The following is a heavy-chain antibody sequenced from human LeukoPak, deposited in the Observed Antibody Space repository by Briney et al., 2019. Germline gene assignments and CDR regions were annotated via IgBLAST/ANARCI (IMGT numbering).Heavy chain of an antibody. D-gene: IGHD2/OR15-2a*01. Sequence: PSETLSLTCTVSGGSMRSRYWTWVRQPPGKGLESIGCIYFTGSTNYNPSLKSRVSMSVDTSKNQFSLRLTSVTAADTAVYYCARGGFGSSTYYFEVDPWGQGTLVSVSS. CDR2: IYFTGST. V-gene: IGHV4-59*11. CDR3: ARGGFGSSTYYFEVDP. CDR1: GGSMRSRY. J-gene: IGHJ5*02.